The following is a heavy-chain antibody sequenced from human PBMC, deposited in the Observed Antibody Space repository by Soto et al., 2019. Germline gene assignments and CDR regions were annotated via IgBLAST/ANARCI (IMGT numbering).Heavy chain of an antibody. D-gene: IGHD5-12*01. CDR2: IYYSGST. V-gene: IGHV4-59*01. Sequence: SETLSLTCTVSGGSISSYYWSWIRQPPGKGLEWIGYIYYSGSTNYNPSLKSRVTISVDTSKNQFSLKLSSVTAADTAVYYCARGGLSGYEEDYWGQGTLVTVSS. J-gene: IGHJ4*02. CDR1: GGSISSYY. CDR3: ARGGLSGYEEDY.